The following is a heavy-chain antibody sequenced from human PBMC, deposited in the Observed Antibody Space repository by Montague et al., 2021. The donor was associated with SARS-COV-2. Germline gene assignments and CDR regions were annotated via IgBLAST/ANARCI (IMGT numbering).Heavy chain of an antibody. CDR2: TCYRSQWHT. D-gene: IGHD4-17*01. CDR1: GDSVASDTAA. CDR3: ARDGDYGGTWYSFLQN. V-gene: IGHV6-1*01. J-gene: IGHJ1*01. Sequence: CAISGDSVASDTAAWHWIRQSPSRDLEWLGRTCYRSQWHTDSAASVRSRISFSGDISKNQFSLHPNSVTPADTAIYYCARDGDYGGTWYSFLQNWGQGTLVIVSS.